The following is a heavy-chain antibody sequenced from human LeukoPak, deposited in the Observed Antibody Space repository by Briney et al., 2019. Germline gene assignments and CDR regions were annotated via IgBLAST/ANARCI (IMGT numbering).Heavy chain of an antibody. Sequence: ASVKVSCKASGYNFTGNYVHWVRQAPGQGLEWMGWIKSSSGATKYAQTFQGRITLTRDTSIRTAYMELRSLRSDDTAVYFCARSLVNWGRGTLVTVSS. V-gene: IGHV1-2*02. CDR2: IKSSSGAT. D-gene: IGHD6-6*01. CDR1: GYNFTGNY. CDR3: ARSLVN. J-gene: IGHJ4*02.